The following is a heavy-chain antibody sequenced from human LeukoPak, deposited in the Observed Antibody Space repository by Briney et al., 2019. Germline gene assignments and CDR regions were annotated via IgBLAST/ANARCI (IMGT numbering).Heavy chain of an antibody. J-gene: IGHJ2*01. V-gene: IGHV4-59*01. D-gene: IGHD6-13*01. CDR3: AKVGQGIAAAHYWYFDL. Sequence: PSETLSLTCTVSGGSISSYYWSWIRQPPGKGLESIGYIYYSGSTNYNPSLKSRVTISVDTSKNQFSLKLSSVTAADTAVYYCAKVGQGIAAAHYWYFDLWGRGTMVTVSS. CDR2: IYYSGST. CDR1: GGSISSYY.